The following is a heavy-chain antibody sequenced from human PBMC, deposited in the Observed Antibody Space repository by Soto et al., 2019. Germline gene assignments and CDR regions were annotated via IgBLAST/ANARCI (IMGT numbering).Heavy chain of an antibody. V-gene: IGHV1-69*01. J-gene: IGHJ4*02. CDR1: RGTFTNYA. D-gene: IGHD3-22*01. Sequence: QVYLVQSGAEVKKPGSSVKVSCKALRGTFTNYAFSWVRQAPGQGLEWMGGIMPFVGSGNYAQKFQGRININADESTSSVYLELTSLRSEDTAVYYCARDRAGYYSHFVYWGQGTLVTVSS. CDR2: IMPFVGSG. CDR3: ARDRAGYYSHFVY.